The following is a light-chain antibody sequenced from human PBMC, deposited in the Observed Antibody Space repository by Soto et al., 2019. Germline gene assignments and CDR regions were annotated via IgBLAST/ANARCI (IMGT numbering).Light chain of an antibody. Sequence: QSVLPPPPSASATPGCMVSIACSGSNSNIGTNTVNWYQQLPGTAPRLLIYTNNQRPSGVPQRFSGSKTGTSASLAIGGLQSEDGADYYCAAWDDSLAAYVFGTGTKVTVL. V-gene: IGLV1-44*01. J-gene: IGLJ1*01. CDR1: NSNIGTNT. CDR2: TNN. CDR3: AAWDDSLAAYV.